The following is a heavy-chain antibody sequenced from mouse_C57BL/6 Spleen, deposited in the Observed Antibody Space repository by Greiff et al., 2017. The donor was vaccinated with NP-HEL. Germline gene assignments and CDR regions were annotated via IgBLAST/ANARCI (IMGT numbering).Heavy chain of an antibody. CDR1: GYAFSSSW. Sequence: QVQLQQSGPELVKPGASVKISCKASGYAFSSSWMNWVKQRPGKGLEWIGRIYPGDGDTNYNGKFKGKATLTADKSSSTAYMHLSSLTSEDSAVYSCANLYDEYGVLDYWGQGTSVTVSS. D-gene: IGHD2-4*01. CDR2: IYPGDGDT. V-gene: IGHV1-82*01. CDR3: ANLYDEYGVLDY. J-gene: IGHJ4*01.